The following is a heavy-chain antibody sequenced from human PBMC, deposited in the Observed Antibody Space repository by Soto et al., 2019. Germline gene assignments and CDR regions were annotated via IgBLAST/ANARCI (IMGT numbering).Heavy chain of an antibody. D-gene: IGHD2-2*02. V-gene: IGHV3-11*01. CDR1: GFTFSDYY. CDR2: ISSSGSTI. CDR3: AREARVVPAAIGWFDP. J-gene: IGHJ5*02. Sequence: GGSLRLSCAASGFTFSDYYMSWIRQAPGKGLEWVSYISSSGSTIYYADSVKGRFTISRDNAKNSLYLQMNSLRAEDTAVYYCAREARVVPAAIGWFDPWGQGTLVTVSS.